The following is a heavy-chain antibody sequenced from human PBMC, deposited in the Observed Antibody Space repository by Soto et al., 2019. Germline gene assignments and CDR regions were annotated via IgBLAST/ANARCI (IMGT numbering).Heavy chain of an antibody. CDR3: AREVGAPSGWLDP. D-gene: IGHD1-26*01. J-gene: IGHJ5*02. CDR2: ISASGGLK. CDR1: GVTFSNYA. V-gene: IGHV3-23*01. Sequence: EVQLSESGGDLREPWGSLRLSCAASGVTFSNYAMTWVRQTPGKGLEWVSGISASGGLKYYADSVQGRFTVSRDNSKNILYLQMDNLRDGDTALYYCAREVGAPSGWLDPWGQGTQVTVSS.